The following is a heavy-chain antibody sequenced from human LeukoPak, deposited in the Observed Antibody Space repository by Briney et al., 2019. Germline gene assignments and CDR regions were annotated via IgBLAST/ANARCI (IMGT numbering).Heavy chain of an antibody. Sequence: GGSLRLSCAASGFTFSHYWMSWVRQAPGKGVEWVANIKQDGSEKYYVDSVKGRFTISRDNAKNSLYLQMNSLRAEDTALYYCATHRGYSYGTAEDFDYWGQGTLVTVSS. CDR2: IKQDGSEK. CDR3: ATHRGYSYGTAEDFDY. V-gene: IGHV3-7*01. D-gene: IGHD5-18*01. J-gene: IGHJ4*02. CDR1: GFTFSHYW.